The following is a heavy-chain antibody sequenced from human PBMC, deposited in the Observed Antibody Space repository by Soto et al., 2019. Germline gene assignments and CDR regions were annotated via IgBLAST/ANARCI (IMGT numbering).Heavy chain of an antibody. D-gene: IGHD1-26*01. CDR3: AREISGSYRFDY. J-gene: IGHJ4*02. CDR2: MNPNSGTT. Sequence: QVQLVQSGAEVKKPGASVKVSCKASGYTFTSYDINWVRQATGQGLEWMGWMNPNSGTTGYAQKFQGRDTMTRNTSITTAYMELSSLRSEDTAVYYCAREISGSYRFDYWGQGTLVTVSS. V-gene: IGHV1-8*01. CDR1: GYTFTSYD.